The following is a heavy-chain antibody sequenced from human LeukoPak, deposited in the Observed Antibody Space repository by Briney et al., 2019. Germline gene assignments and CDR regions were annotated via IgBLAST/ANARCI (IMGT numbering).Heavy chain of an antibody. CDR1: GFTFSSYA. CDR2: ISYDGSKK. CDR3: AKDGGSMAVPDAFDI. J-gene: IGHJ3*02. Sequence: QPGGSLRLSCAASGFTFSSYAMSWVRQAPGKGLEWVAVISYDGSKKYYADSVKGRFTISRDDSKNTLYLQMNSLRAEDTAVYYCAKDGGSMAVPDAFDIWGQGTMVTVSS. V-gene: IGHV3-30*18. D-gene: IGHD6-19*01.